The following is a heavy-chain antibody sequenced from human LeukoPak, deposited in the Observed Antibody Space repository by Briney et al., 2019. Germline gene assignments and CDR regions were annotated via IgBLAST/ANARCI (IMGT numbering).Heavy chain of an antibody. D-gene: IGHD3-22*01. J-gene: IGHJ2*01. CDR2: ISSSGSTI. CDR3: ASGSGSYWYFDL. V-gene: IGHV3-48*03. CDR1: RFTFSSYE. Sequence: PGGSLRLSCAASRFTFSSYEMNWVRQAPGKGLEWVSYISSSGSTIYYADSVKGRFTISRDNAKNSLYLQMNSLRAEDTAVYYCASGSGSYWYFDLWGRGTLVTVSS.